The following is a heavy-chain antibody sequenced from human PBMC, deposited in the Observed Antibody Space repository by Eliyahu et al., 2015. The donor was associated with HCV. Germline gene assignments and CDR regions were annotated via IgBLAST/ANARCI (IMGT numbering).Heavy chain of an antibody. CDR3: VRGRHDWNDAFDV. D-gene: IGHD1-1*01. V-gene: IGHV4-31*03. J-gene: IGHJ3*01. CDR2: NYYNGNS. CDR1: DGYLTSGGNY. Sequence: QVRLQESGPTLVTPSQTLSLTCSVSDGYLTSGGNYWTWVRQFPGRGLEWIGYNYYNGNSNYNPSLGSRVSISLDTAKSEFSLRLSSVTAADTAVYYCVRGRHDWNDAFDVWGQGAMVSVS.